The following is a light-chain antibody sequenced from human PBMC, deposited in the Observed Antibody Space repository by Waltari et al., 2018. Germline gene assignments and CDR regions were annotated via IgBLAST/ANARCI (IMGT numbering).Light chain of an antibody. J-gene: IGLJ2*01. CDR1: SNDVVGYNS. CDR3: SSQSSNDVVL. V-gene: IGLV2-14*01. Sequence: QFALTQPASVSGSLGQSATIFCAGTSNDVVGYNSFSWYQEYPGQAPRVIIYDVSDRPSGVSDRFSGSKSGNTASLTISGLQAEDEADYYCSSQSSNDVVLFGGGTKLTVL. CDR2: DVS.